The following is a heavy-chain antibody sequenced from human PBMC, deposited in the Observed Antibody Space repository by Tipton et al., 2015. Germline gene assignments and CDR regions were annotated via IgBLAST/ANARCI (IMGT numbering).Heavy chain of an antibody. Sequence: SLRLSCAASGFLFNTYWMTWVRQAPGKGLEWVANINQDGTEKYYVDSVRGRFTISRDNAKNSLFLQLNSLSLDDTALYYCARTESASRYFSHYYGMDVWGQGTTVTVSS. CDR2: INQDGTEK. D-gene: IGHD3-9*01. CDR3: ARTESASRYFSHYYGMDV. CDR1: GFLFNTYW. V-gene: IGHV3-7*05. J-gene: IGHJ6*02.